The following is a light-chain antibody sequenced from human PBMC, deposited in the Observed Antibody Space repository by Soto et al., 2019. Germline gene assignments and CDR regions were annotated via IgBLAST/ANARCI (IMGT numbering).Light chain of an antibody. J-gene: IGLJ2*01. CDR3: TSWTTSTTMI. CDR2: DVN. CDR1: SSDIGAYNY. Sequence: QSALTQPASVSGSPGDSITISCTGTSSDIGAYNYVSWYQQHPGKAPKLMIYDVNIRPSGVSNRFSGSKSGNTASLTISGLQAEDEADYYCTSWTTSTTMIFGGGTKVTVL. V-gene: IGLV2-14*03.